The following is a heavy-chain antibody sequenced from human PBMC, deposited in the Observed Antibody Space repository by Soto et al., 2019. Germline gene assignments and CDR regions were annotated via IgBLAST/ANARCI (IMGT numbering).Heavy chain of an antibody. V-gene: IGHV3-53*01. D-gene: IGHD3-3*01. Sequence: EVQLVESGGGLIQPGGSLRLSCAASGFTVSSNYMSWVRQAPGKGLEWVSVIYSGGSTYYADSVKGRFTISRDNSKNTLYLQMNSVRAEDTAVYYCARTPWKYAVSGFLEWLDYGMDVWGQGTTVTVSS. CDR2: IYSGGST. CDR1: GFTVSSNY. J-gene: IGHJ6*02. CDR3: ARTPWKYAVSGFLEWLDYGMDV.